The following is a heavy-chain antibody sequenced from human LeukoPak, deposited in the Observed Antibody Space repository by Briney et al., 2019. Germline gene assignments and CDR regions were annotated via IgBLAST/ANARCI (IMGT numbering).Heavy chain of an antibody. J-gene: IGHJ6*02. Sequence: GGSLRLSCAASAFTISRCWMSWVRQAPGKGLEWVSGISWNGGSIGYADSVKGRFTISRVKAKNSLYLQMNSLRAEDTALYYCAKDSAAYYYYGMDVWGQGTTVTVSS. V-gene: IGHV3-9*01. CDR1: AFTISRCW. CDR3: AKDSAAYYYYGMDV. CDR2: ISWNGGSI. D-gene: IGHD2-21*01.